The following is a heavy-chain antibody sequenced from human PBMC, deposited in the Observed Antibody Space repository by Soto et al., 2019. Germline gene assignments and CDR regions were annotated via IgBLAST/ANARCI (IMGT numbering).Heavy chain of an antibody. CDR1: GYSFTSYW. D-gene: IGHD6-25*01. CDR3: ARYSIAAGRDYYYYGMDV. CDR2: IDPSDSYT. Sequence: PGESLKISCKGSGYSFTSYWISWVRQMPGKGLEWMGRIDPSDSYTNYSPSFQGHVTISADKSISTAYLQWSSLKASDTAMYYFARYSIAAGRDYYYYGMDVWGQGTTVTVSS. V-gene: IGHV5-10-1*01. J-gene: IGHJ6*02.